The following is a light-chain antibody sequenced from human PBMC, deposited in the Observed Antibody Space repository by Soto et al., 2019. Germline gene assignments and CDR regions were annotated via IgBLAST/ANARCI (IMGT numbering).Light chain of an antibody. CDR3: QQRSNFPT. Sequence: VLTQSPATLSLSPGERATLSCRASQSVSSYLAWYQQKPGQAPRLLIYDASNRATGIPARFSGSGSGTDFTLTISSLEPEDFAVYYCQQRSNFPTFGQGTRLEI. V-gene: IGKV3-11*01. CDR2: DAS. CDR1: QSVSSY. J-gene: IGKJ5*01.